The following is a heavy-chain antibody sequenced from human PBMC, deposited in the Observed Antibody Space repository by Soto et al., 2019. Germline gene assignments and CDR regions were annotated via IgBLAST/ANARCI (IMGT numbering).Heavy chain of an antibody. CDR2: IYYSGST. V-gene: IGHV4-59*08. CDR1: GDSISSYY. D-gene: IGHD1-1*01. Sequence: SETLSLTCTVSGDSISSYYWTWIRQPPGKGLEWIGNIYYSGSTRYNPSIKSRVTISIDTSKDKFSLKLTSVTAADTAVYYCARTGDRSGYYYYYMDIWGKGTTVTVSS. J-gene: IGHJ6*03. CDR3: ARTGDRSGYYYYYMDI.